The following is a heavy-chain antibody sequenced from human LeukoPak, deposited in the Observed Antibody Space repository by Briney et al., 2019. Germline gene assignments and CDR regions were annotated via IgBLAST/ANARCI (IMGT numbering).Heavy chain of an antibody. CDR3: GVDSLETDIDY. D-gene: IGHD3-16*02. V-gene: IGHV3-7*01. Sequence: RGSLRLSCAASGFTFSTYWMSWVRQAPGKGLEWVANIKEDGSETYYVGSLRGRCTISRDNVKNSLYLQINSLRVEDTAVYYCGVDSLETDIDYWGQGTLVTVSS. J-gene: IGHJ4*02. CDR2: IKEDGSET. CDR1: GFTFSTYW.